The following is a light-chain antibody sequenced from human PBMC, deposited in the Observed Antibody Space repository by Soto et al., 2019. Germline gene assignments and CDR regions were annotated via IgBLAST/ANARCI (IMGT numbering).Light chain of an antibody. V-gene: IGLV1-40*01. CDR3: QSYDSSLTFYV. J-gene: IGLJ1*01. Sequence: QSVLTQPPSVSGAPGQRATISCTGSSSNIGAGYDVHWYQQLPGTAPKLLIYGNSNRPSGVPDRFSGSKSGTSASLAITGLQAEDEADYYCQSYDSSLTFYVFGTGTQLTVL. CDR2: GNS. CDR1: SSNIGAGYD.